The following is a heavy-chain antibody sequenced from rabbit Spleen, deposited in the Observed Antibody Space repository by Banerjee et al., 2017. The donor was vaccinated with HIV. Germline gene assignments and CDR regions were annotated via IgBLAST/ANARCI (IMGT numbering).Heavy chain of an antibody. D-gene: IGHD7-1*01. CDR2: IVGSSSGFT. CDR1: GFDFSSSDY. J-gene: IGHJ6*01. CDR3: ARDTATSFSSYGMDL. V-gene: IGHV1S40*01. Sequence: QSLEESGGDLVKPGASLTLTCKASGFDFSSSDYMCWVRQAPGKGLEWISCIVGSSSGFTYSATWAKGRFTCSKTSSTTVTLQMTSLTVADTATYFCARDTATSFSSYGMDLWAQAPSSPS.